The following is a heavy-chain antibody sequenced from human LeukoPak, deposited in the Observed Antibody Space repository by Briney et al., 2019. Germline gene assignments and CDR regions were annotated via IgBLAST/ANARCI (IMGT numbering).Heavy chain of an antibody. V-gene: IGHV3-23*01. CDR2: ISDGGGNT. Sequence: GGSLRLSCVVSGFAFSSYAMSWVRQPPGKGLEWVSGISDGGGNTYYADSVKGRFTISRDKSKDTLYLQMSGLRDEDTAVYYCARGGCAAAGCGMDVWGQGTTATVSS. D-gene: IGHD6-13*01. J-gene: IGHJ6*02. CDR3: ARGGCAAAGCGMDV. CDR1: GFAFSSYA.